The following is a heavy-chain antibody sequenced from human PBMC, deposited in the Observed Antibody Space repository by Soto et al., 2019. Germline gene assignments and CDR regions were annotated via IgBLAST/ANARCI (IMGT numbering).Heavy chain of an antibody. V-gene: IGHV4-31*03. CDR1: GASISSGTYY. J-gene: IGHJ4*02. D-gene: IGHD4-17*01. CDR3: ARDRHGDEIDY. CDR2: IYYSGST. Sequence: QVQLQESGPGLVKPSQTLSLTCTVSGASISSGTYYWTWIRQHPGKGLEWIGYIYYSGSTYYNPSLKSRLTMSVDTSKNQFPLKLSSVTAADTAVYFCARDRHGDEIDYWGQGTLVTVSS.